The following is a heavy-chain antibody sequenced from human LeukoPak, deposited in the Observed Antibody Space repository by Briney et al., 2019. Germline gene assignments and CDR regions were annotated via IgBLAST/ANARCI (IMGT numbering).Heavy chain of an antibody. J-gene: IGHJ4*02. CDR1: GVTFSAYW. CDR2: MKQDGREK. CDR3: ARDDVGALDY. D-gene: IGHD3-16*01. Sequence: GGSLRLSCAASGVTFSAYWMAWVRQAPGKGLEWVANMKQDGREKHYVDSVKGRFTISRDNARNSLYLQMNSLRAEDSAVYYCARDDVGALDYWGQGTLVTVSS. V-gene: IGHV3-7*01.